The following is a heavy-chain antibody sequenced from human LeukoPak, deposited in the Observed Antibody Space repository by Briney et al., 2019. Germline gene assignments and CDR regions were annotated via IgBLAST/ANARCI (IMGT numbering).Heavy chain of an antibody. J-gene: IGHJ4*02. V-gene: IGHV3-66*01. Sequence: PGGSLRLSCEVSGFTVSASYMSWVRQAPGKGLEWVSVIYSGGNTGYADSVKGRFTISRDNAKNSLYLQMNNLRAEDTAVYYCARDRGYSSFDYWGQGTLVTVSS. CDR2: IYSGGNT. D-gene: IGHD6-19*01. CDR1: GFTVSASY. CDR3: ARDRGYSSFDY.